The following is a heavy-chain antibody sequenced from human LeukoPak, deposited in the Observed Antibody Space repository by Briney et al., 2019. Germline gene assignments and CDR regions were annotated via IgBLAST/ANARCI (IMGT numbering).Heavy chain of an antibody. D-gene: IGHD3-10*02. V-gene: IGHV3-21*01. Sequence: GGSLRLSCAASGFTFSSYSMNWVRQAPGKGLEWVSFISSSSSYIYYADSVKGRFTISRDNAKNSLYLQMNSLRAEDTAVYYCAELGITMIGGVWGKGTTVTISS. J-gene: IGHJ6*04. CDR2: ISSSSSYI. CDR1: GFTFSSYS. CDR3: AELGITMIGGV.